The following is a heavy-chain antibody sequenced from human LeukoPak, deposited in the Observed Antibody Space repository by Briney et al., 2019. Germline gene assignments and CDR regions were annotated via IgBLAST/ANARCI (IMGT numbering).Heavy chain of an antibody. CDR1: GYSFTSYW. CDR2: IYPGDSDT. J-gene: IGHJ5*02. V-gene: IGHV5-51*01. Sequence: GESLKISCKGSGYSFTSYWIGWVRQIPGKGLEWMGIIYPGDSDTRYSPSFQGQVTISADKSISTAYQQWSSLKASDTAMYYCARQSSSYGSGSHPTFDPWGQGTLVTVSS. CDR3: ARQSSSYGSGSHPTFDP. D-gene: IGHD3-10*01.